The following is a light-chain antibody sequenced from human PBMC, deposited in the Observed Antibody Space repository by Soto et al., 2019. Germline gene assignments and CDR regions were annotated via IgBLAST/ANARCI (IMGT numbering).Light chain of an antibody. CDR1: QSVSSIY. J-gene: IGKJ2*01. CDR2: GAS. CDR3: QQYGSSLHT. Sequence: EIVLTQSPGTLSLSPGERATLSCRASQSVSSIYLAWYQQKPGQAPRLLIYGASSRATGIPDRFSGSGSGTDFTLTISRLEPEDFAVYYCQQYGSSLHTFGQGTKLEIK. V-gene: IGKV3-20*01.